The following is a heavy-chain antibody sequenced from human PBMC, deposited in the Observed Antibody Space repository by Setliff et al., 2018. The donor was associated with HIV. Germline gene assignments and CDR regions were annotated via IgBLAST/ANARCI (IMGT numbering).Heavy chain of an antibody. V-gene: IGHV1-2*02. Sequence: ASVKVSCKASGYIFTDYYIHWVRQAPGQGLEWMGWINPNGGATNLAQKFQGRVTLTRDTSVTTVYMELTSLRSDDTAVYYCARKDGVGYCDSNSCYGIGPIDFWGQGSLVTVSS. CDR1: GYIFTDYY. J-gene: IGHJ4*02. D-gene: IGHD2-2*01. CDR3: ARKDGVGYCDSNSCYGIGPIDF. CDR2: INPNGGAT.